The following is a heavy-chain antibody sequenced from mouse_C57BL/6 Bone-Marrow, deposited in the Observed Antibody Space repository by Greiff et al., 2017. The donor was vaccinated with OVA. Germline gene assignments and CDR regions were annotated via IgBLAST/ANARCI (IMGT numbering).Heavy chain of an antibody. CDR2: LDPSDSYT. CDR3: ARIPYDYEAMDY. CDR1: GYTFTSYW. J-gene: IGHJ4*01. V-gene: IGHV1-69*01. Sequence: QVQLQQPGAELVMPGASVKLSCKASGYTFTSYWMHWVKQRPGQGLEWIGELDPSDSYTNYNQKFKGKSTLTVDKSSSTAYMQLSSLTSEDSAVYYCARIPYDYEAMDYWGQGTSVTVSS.